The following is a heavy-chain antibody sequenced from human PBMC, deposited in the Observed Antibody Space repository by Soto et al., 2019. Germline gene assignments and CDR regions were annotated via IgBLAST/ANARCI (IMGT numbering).Heavy chain of an antibody. CDR3: AKRGYSYGYNY. V-gene: IGHV3-23*01. CDR1: GFTFSSYA. D-gene: IGHD5-18*01. Sequence: HPGGSLRLSCAASGFTFSSYAMSWVRQAPGKGLEWVSAISGSGGSTYYADSVKGRFTIPRDNSKNTLYLQMNSLRAEDTAVYYCAKRGYSYGYNYWGQGTLVTVSS. CDR2: ISGSGGST. J-gene: IGHJ4*02.